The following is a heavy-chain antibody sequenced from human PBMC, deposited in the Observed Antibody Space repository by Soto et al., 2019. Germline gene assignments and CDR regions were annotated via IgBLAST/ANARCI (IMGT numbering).Heavy chain of an antibody. Sequence: GESLKISCKGSGYSCTSYWIGWVRQMPGKGLEWMGIIYPGDSDTRYSPSFQGQVTISADKSISTAYLQWSSLKASDTAMYYCALQWNLGYCSSTSCYTKFYYYYGMDVWGQGTTVTVSS. J-gene: IGHJ6*02. V-gene: IGHV5-51*01. D-gene: IGHD2-2*02. CDR2: IYPGDSDT. CDR3: ALQWNLGYCSSTSCYTKFYYYYGMDV. CDR1: GYSCTSYW.